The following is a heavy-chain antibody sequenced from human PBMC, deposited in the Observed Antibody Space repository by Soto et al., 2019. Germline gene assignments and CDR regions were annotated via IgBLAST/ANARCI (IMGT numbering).Heavy chain of an antibody. D-gene: IGHD6-19*01. Sequence: ASVKVSCKASGYTFTSSGISWVRQAPGQGLEWMGWMNPNSGNTGYAQKFQGRVTMTRNTSISTAYMELSSLRSEDTAVYYCARTEASAYSSGWFYYYYGMDVWGQGTTVTVSS. J-gene: IGHJ6*02. CDR1: GYTFTSSG. CDR3: ARTEASAYSSGWFYYYYGMDV. V-gene: IGHV1-8*02. CDR2: MNPNSGNT.